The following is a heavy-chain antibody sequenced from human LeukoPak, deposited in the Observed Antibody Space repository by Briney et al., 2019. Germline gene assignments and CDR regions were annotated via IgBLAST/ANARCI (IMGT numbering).Heavy chain of an antibody. J-gene: IGHJ4*02. D-gene: IGHD6-19*01. V-gene: IGHV4-59*01. CDR2: IYYSGST. CDR1: GGSISSYY. CDR3: ARDGYSSGLDY. Sequence: SETLSLTCTVSGGSISSYYWSWIRQPPGKGLEWIGYIYYSGSTNYNPSLKSRVTISVDTSKNQFSMKLSSVTAADTAVYYCARDGYSSGLDYWGQGTLVTVSS.